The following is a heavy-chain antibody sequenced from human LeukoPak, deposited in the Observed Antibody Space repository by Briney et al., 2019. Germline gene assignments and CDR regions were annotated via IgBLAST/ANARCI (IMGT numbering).Heavy chain of an antibody. V-gene: IGHV3-23*01. Sequence: GGSLRLSCATSGFTFSNYAMNWFRQAPGRELEWVSAIVGSADNTYYADSVKGRFTISRDNAKNSLYLQMNSLRAEDTAVYYCARDINDYGDYEAYYYGMDVWGQGTTVTVSS. D-gene: IGHD4-17*01. CDR3: ARDINDYGDYEAYYYGMDV. J-gene: IGHJ6*02. CDR1: GFTFSNYA. CDR2: IVGSADNT.